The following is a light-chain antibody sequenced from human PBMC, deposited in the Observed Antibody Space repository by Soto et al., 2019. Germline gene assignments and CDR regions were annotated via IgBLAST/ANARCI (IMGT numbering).Light chain of an antibody. CDR3: CSYAGNNNV. V-gene: IGLV2-8*01. J-gene: IGLJ1*01. CDR1: SSDVGGHNY. CDR2: EVT. Sequence: QSALTQPPSASGSPGQSVTISCTGTSSDVGGHNYVSWYQQHPVKAPKLMIYEVTQRPSVVPDRFSGSKSGNTASLTVSGLQAEDEADYYCCSYAGNNNVFGTGTKVTVL.